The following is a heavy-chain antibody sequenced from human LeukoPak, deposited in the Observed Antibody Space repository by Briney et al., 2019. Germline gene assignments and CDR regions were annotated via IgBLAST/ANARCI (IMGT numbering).Heavy chain of an antibody. CDR2: LYSDGNT. V-gene: IGHV3-53*01. Sequence: PGGSLRLSCAASGFTVITNDMTWVRQAPGKGLEWVSVLYSDGNTKYADSVQGRFTISRDNSKNTLYLEMNSLSPDDTAVYYCARGVEPLAANTLAYWGQGNLFTVSS. CDR3: ARGVEPLAANTLAY. D-gene: IGHD1-14*01. J-gene: IGHJ4*02. CDR1: GFTVITND.